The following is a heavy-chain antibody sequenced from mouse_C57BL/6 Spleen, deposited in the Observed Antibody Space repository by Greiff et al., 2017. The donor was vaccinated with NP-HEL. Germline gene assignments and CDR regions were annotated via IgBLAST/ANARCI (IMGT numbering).Heavy chain of an antibody. Sequence: VQLQQPGTELVKPGASVKLSCKASGYTFTSYWMHWVKQRPGQGLEWIGNINPSNGGTNYNEKFKSKATLTVDKSSSTAYMQLSSLTSEDSAVYYCAREGYGYDGYFDVWGTGTTVTVSS. D-gene: IGHD2-2*01. CDR1: GYTFTSYW. V-gene: IGHV1-53*01. CDR3: AREGYGYDGYFDV. J-gene: IGHJ1*03. CDR2: INPSNGGT.